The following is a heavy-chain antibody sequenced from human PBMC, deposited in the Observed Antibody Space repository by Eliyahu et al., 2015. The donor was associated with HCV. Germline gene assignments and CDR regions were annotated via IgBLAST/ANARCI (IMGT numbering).Heavy chain of an antibody. CDR3: TTGGKWELRYYYYYYMDV. D-gene: IGHD1-26*01. CDR1: GFXXXNAW. CDR2: IKSKTDGGTT. Sequence: EVQLVESGGGLVKPGGSLRLSCAASGFXXXNAWMSXVRQAPGKGLGXVGRIKSKTDGGTTXYAXPXKGRFTISRDDSKNTLYLQMNSLKTEDTAVYYCTTGGKWELRYYYYYYMDVWGKGTTVTVSS. J-gene: IGHJ6*03. V-gene: IGHV3-15*01.